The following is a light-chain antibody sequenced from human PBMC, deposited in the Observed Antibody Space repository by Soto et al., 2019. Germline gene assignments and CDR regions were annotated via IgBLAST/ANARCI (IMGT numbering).Light chain of an antibody. V-gene: IGKV1-8*01. CDR1: QGISSY. CDR3: QQYYSYAS. Sequence: AIRMTQSPSSFSASTGDRVTITCRASQGISSYLAWYQQKPGKAPKLLIYAASTLQSGVPSRFSGSGSGTDFTLTISCLQSEDFATYYCQQYYSYASFGPVTKVDIK. CDR2: AAS. J-gene: IGKJ3*01.